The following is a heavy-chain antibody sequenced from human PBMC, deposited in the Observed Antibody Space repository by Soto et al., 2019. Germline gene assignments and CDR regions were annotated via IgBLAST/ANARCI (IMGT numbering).Heavy chain of an antibody. Sequence: GGSLRLSCAASGFTFSSYAMSWVRQAPGKGLEWVSAISGSGGSTYYADSVKGRFTISRDNSKNTLYLQMNSLRAEDTAVYYCAKDPGLLLGSSYFDYWGQGTLVTVSS. CDR3: AKDPGLLLGSSYFDY. D-gene: IGHD3-10*01. CDR2: ISGSGGST. V-gene: IGHV3-23*01. CDR1: GFTFSSYA. J-gene: IGHJ4*02.